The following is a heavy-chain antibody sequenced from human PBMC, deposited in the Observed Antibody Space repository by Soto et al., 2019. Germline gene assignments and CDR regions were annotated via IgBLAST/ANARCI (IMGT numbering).Heavy chain of an antibody. V-gene: IGHV1-69*06. Sequence: SVKVSCKASGGNFSSYAISWVRQAPGQGLEWMGGIIPIIGTANYAQKFQGRVTSTADKGTSTAYMELSCLRSEDTAVYYCARDPSVPRPFYHGMDVWGKGTTVTVSS. J-gene: IGHJ6*04. CDR3: ARDPSVPRPFYHGMDV. CDR1: GGNFSSYA. CDR2: IIPIIGTA.